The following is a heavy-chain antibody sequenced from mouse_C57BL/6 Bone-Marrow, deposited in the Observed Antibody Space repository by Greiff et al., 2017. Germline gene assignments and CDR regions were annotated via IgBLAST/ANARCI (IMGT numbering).Heavy chain of an antibody. D-gene: IGHD5-1*01. Sequence: VKLQESGAELVKPGASVKMSCKASGYTFTTYPIEWMKQNHGKSLEWIGNFHPYNDDTKYNEKFKGKATLTVEKSSNTVYLELSRLTSDDSAVXYCARSSTFFYYFDYWGQGTTLTVSS. V-gene: IGHV1-47*01. CDR3: ARSSTFFYYFDY. CDR2: FHPYNDDT. J-gene: IGHJ2*01. CDR1: GYTFTTYP.